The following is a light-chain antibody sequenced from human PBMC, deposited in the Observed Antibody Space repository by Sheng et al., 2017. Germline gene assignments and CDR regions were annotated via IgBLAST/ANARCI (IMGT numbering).Light chain of an antibody. V-gene: IGLV3-1*01. CDR3: QACDTSNAV. CDR2: QDR. CDR1: KLGDKY. J-gene: IGLJ3*02. Sequence: SYELTQPPSVSVSPGQTASIACSGDKLGDKYACWYQQKPGQSPVLVIYQDRKRPSGIPERFSGSNSGNTATLTISGTQPMDEADYYCQACDTSNAVFGGGTKLTVL.